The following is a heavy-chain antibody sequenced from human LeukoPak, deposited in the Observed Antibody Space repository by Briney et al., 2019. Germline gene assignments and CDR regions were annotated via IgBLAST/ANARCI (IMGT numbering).Heavy chain of an antibody. CDR1: GFAFNTYA. D-gene: IGHD3-10*01. CDR2: IWHDGTHK. J-gene: IGHJ4*02. V-gene: IGHV3-33*01. Sequence: GGSLRLSCAASGFAFNTYAMHWVRQAPGQGLEWVALIWHDGTHKFYSNSVRGQFTISRDNSKNTVSLQMNNLRPEDTAVYYCAREIFGSGSCPDFWGQGTLVTVSS. CDR3: AREIFGSGSCPDF.